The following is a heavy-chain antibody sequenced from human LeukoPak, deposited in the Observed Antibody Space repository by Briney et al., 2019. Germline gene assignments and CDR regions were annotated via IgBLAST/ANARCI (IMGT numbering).Heavy chain of an antibody. J-gene: IGHJ4*02. Sequence: GGSLRLSCAASGFTFSSYAMHWVRQAPGKGLEWVAVISYDGSNKYYADSVKGRFTISRDNSKNTLYLQMNSLRAEDTAVYYCASEGIAAAGTMIDDYWGQGTLVTVSS. V-gene: IGHV3-30*04. D-gene: IGHD6-13*01. CDR1: GFTFSSYA. CDR3: ASEGIAAAGTMIDDY. CDR2: ISYDGSNK.